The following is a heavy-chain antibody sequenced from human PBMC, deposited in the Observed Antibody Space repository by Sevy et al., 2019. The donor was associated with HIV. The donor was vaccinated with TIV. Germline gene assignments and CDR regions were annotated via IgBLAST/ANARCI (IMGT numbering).Heavy chain of an antibody. V-gene: IGHV3-7*01. CDR3: ARDDGNYYFHY. J-gene: IGHJ4*02. CDR1: GFTFSKDW. CDR2: IKQDAGQK. Sequence: GGSLRLSCTASGFTFSKDWMGWVRQAPGKGLEWVANIKQDAGQKNYVDSVKGRFTIPRDNAKNSLYLQMNSLRAEDTAVYFCARDDGNYYFHYWGQGTLVTVSS. D-gene: IGHD1-7*01.